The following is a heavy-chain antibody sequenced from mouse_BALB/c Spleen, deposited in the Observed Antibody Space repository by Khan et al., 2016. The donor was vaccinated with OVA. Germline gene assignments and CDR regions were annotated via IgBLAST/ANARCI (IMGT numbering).Heavy chain of an antibody. D-gene: IGHD3-3*01. CDR1: GYSITSDYA. CDR2: ISYSGSP. Sequence: EVQLQESGPGLVKPSQSLSLTCTVTGYSITSDYAWNWIRQFPGNKLEWLGYISYSGSPSYTPSLTSRISITRDPSKNQFFLQLNSVTTEDTATYYCTRGRTYWGQGPLVTVSA. J-gene: IGHJ3*01. V-gene: IGHV3-2*02. CDR3: TRGRTY.